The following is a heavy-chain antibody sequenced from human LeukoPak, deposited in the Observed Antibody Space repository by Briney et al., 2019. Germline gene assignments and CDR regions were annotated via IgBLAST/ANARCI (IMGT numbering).Heavy chain of an antibody. CDR3: AREVEYCGGDCSPFDY. D-gene: IGHD2-21*02. CDR1: GGSFSGYY. J-gene: IGHJ4*02. V-gene: IGHV4-34*01. Sequence: SETLSLTCAVYGGSFSGYYWSWIRQPPGKGLEWIGEINHSGSTNYNPSLKSRVTISVDTSKNQFSLKLSSVTAADTAVYYCAREVEYCGGDCSPFDYWGQGTLVTVSS. CDR2: INHSGST.